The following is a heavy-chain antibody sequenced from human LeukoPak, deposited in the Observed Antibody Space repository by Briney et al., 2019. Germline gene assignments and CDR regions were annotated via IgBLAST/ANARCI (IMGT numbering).Heavy chain of an antibody. CDR3: ARYCSSTSCYYYYGMDV. Sequence: GSLRLSCAASGFTFSSYSMSWVRQAPGKGLEWVANIKQDGSEKYYVDSVKGRFTISRDNAKNSLYLQMNSLRAEDTAVYYCARYCSSTSCYYYYGMDVWGQGTTVTVSS. CDR1: GFTFSSYS. CDR2: IKQDGSEK. D-gene: IGHD2-2*01. V-gene: IGHV3-7*01. J-gene: IGHJ6*02.